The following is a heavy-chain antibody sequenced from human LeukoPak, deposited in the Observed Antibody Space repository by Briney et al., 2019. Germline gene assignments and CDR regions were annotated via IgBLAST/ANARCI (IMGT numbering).Heavy chain of an antibody. CDR1: GYTFTGYY. CDR3: ARDGIYCSGGSCYAYNWFDP. Sequence: GASVKVSCKASGYTFTGYYMHWVRQAPGQGLERMGWINPNSGGTNYAQKFQGRVTMTRDTSISTAYMELSRLRSDDTAVYYCARDGIYCSGGSCYAYNWFDPWGQGTLVTVSS. V-gene: IGHV1-2*02. J-gene: IGHJ5*02. D-gene: IGHD2-15*01. CDR2: INPNSGGT.